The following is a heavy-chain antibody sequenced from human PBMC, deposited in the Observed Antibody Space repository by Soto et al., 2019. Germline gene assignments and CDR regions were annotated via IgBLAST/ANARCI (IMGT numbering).Heavy chain of an antibody. D-gene: IGHD1-20*01. Sequence: GGSLRLSCAASGFTFSSYGMHWVRQAPGRGLEWVAVISYDGSNKYYADSVKGRFTISRDNSKNTLYLQMNSLRAEDTAVYYCANLNGYNWNHLSLLMSYFDYWGQGTLVTVSS. CDR1: GFTFSSYG. J-gene: IGHJ4*02. CDR2: ISYDGSNK. V-gene: IGHV3-30*18. CDR3: ANLNGYNWNHLSLLMSYFDY.